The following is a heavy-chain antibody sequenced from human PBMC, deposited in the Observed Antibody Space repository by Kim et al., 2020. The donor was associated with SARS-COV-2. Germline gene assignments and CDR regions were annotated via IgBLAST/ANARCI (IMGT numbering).Heavy chain of an antibody. J-gene: IGHJ4*02. CDR3: ARVEYDFWSGYYRRYYFDY. CDR1: GGSISSYY. V-gene: IGHV4-59*01. Sequence: SETLSLTCTVSGGSISSYYWSWIRQPPGKGLEWIGYIYYSGSTNYNPSLKSRVTISVDTSKNQFSLKLSSVTAADTAVYYCARVEYDFWSGYYRRYYFDYWGQGTLVTVSS. D-gene: IGHD3-3*01. CDR2: IYYSGST.